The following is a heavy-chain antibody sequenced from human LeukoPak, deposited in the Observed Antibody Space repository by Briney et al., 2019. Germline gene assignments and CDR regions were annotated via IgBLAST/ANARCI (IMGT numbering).Heavy chain of an antibody. J-gene: IGHJ4*02. CDR1: GASISSYY. CDR2: IYYRGST. V-gene: IGHV4-59*01. CDR3: ASGPYPAAGTDHQFDY. D-gene: IGHD6-13*01. Sequence: SETLSLTCTVSGASISSYYWSWIRQPPGKGLEWIGYIYYRGSTHYNPSLKSRVTVSVDTSKNQFSLRLSSVTAADTAVYYCASGPYPAAGTDHQFDYWGQGTQVTVSP.